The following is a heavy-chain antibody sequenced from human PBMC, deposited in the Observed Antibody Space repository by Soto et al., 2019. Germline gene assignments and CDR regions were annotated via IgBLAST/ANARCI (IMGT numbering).Heavy chain of an antibody. Sequence: PGESLKISCKGSGYSFTSYWISWVRQAPGQGLEWMGWINPNSGGTNYAQKFQGRVTMTRDTSISTAYMELSRLRSDDTAVYYCARTIFGVVIIGYYGMDVWGQGTTVTVSS. CDR1: GYSFTSYW. CDR2: INPNSGGT. J-gene: IGHJ6*02. D-gene: IGHD3-3*01. V-gene: IGHV1-2*02. CDR3: ARTIFGVVIIGYYGMDV.